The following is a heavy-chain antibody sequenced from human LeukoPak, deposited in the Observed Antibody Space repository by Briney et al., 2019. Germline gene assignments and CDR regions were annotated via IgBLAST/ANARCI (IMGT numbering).Heavy chain of an antibody. CDR3: ARRLLGYCSGGSCYSGYFQH. V-gene: IGHV4-34*01. CDR1: GGSFSGYY. CDR2: INHSGST. D-gene: IGHD2-15*01. Sequence: SETLSLTCAVDGGSFSGYYWSWIRQPPGKGLEWIGDINHSGSTNSNPSLKSRVTISVDTSKNQFSLKLSSVTAADTAVYYCARRLLGYCSGGSCYSGYFQHWGQGTLVTVSS. J-gene: IGHJ1*01.